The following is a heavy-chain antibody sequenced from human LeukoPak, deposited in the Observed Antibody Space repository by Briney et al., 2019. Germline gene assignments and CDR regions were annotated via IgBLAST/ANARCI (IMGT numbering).Heavy chain of an antibody. CDR3: ARDFSVVSDY. J-gene: IGHJ4*02. V-gene: IGHV3-7*03. Sequence: GGSLRLSCAASGFPFNAYWMTWVRQAPGKGLEWVANIRQDGDTKYYVDSVKGRFTISRDNAMNSLYLQMNSLRAEDTAIYYCARDFSVVSDYWGQGTLVTVSS. D-gene: IGHD2-2*01. CDR2: IRQDGDTK. CDR1: GFPFNAYW.